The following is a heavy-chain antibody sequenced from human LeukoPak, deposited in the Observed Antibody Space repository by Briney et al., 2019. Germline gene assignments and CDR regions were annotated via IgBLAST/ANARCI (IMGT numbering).Heavy chain of an antibody. CDR3: ARTNPRGLGDLGILDY. J-gene: IGHJ4*02. CDR2: IYTSGST. CDR1: GGSISSYY. V-gene: IGHV4-4*07. Sequence: SETLSLTCTVSGGSISSYYWSWIRQPAGKGLEWIGGIYTSGSTNYNPSLKSRVTMSVDTSKNQFSLKLSSVTAADTAVYYCARTNPRGLGDLGILDYWGQGTLVTVSS. D-gene: IGHD3-16*01.